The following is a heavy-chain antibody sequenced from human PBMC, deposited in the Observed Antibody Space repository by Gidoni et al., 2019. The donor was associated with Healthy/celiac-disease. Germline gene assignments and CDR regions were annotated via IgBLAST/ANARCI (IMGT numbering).Heavy chain of an antibody. CDR1: GFPLSSYA. Sequence: EVQLLESGGGLVPPGGSLRLSCVASGFPLSSYAMSWVRLAPGEGLEWVAAISGNGVSTYSAVSVKSRFTISRDNSKNTLCLQMNSLRAEDTAVYYCAKAGLHDYGDDGDWGGTFIWYFDLWGRGTLVTVSS. D-gene: IGHD4-17*01. V-gene: IGHV3-23*01. J-gene: IGHJ2*01. CDR2: ISGNGVST. CDR3: AKAGLHDYGDDGDWGGTFIWYFDL.